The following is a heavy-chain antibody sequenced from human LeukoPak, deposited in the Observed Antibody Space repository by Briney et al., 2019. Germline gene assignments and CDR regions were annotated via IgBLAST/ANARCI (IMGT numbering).Heavy chain of an antibody. D-gene: IGHD3-22*01. CDR2: ISGSGSTI. CDR1: GFTFSDYY. J-gene: IGHJ4*02. Sequence: PGGSLRLSCAASGFTFSDYYMSWIRQAPGKGLEWVSYISGSGSTIYYADSVKGRFTISRDNSKNTLYLQMNSLRAEDTAVYYCARDSSLSGFLYWGQGTLVTVSS. V-gene: IGHV3-11*01. CDR3: ARDSSLSGFLY.